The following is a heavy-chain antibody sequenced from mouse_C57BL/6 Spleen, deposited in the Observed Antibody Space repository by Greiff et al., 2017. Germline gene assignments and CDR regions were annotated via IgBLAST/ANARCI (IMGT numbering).Heavy chain of an antibody. V-gene: IGHV1-52*01. D-gene: IGHD3-2*02. CDR2: IDPSDSET. CDR1: GYTFTSYW. J-gene: IGHJ3*01. CDR3: ARPQTAQATWFAY. Sequence: VQLQQPGAELVRPGSSVKLSCTASGYTFTSYWMHWVKQRPIQGLEWIGNIDPSDSETSYNPKFKGKATLTGDKSSSTAYMQLSSLTSEDSAVYYCARPQTAQATWFAYWGQGTLVTVSA.